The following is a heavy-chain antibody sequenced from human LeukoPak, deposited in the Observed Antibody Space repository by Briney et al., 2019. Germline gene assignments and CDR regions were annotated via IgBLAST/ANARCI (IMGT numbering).Heavy chain of an antibody. D-gene: IGHD3-10*01. CDR2: IYYSGNT. Sequence: SETLSLTCTVSGASISSSSYYWAWIRQPPGKGLEWIGSIYYSGNTHYNPSLKSRVTISVDTSKNQFSLRLRSVTAADTAVYYCARAINGVIILYYFYYMDVWGKGTTVTVSS. V-gene: IGHV4-39*07. CDR1: GASISSSSYY. J-gene: IGHJ6*03. CDR3: ARAINGVIILYYFYYMDV.